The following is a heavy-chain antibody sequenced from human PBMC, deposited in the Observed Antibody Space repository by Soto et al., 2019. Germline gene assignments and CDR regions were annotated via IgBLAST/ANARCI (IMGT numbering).Heavy chain of an antibody. Sequence: GESLKISCKGSGYSFTSYWIGWVRQMPGKGLEWMGIIYPRDSDTKYSPSFQGQVTISADKSITTAYLQWSSLKASGTAVYYCARHPGYTYGHDPFDVWGLGTMVTVSS. D-gene: IGHD5-18*01. CDR1: GYSFTSYW. CDR2: IYPRDSDT. CDR3: ARHPGYTYGHDPFDV. J-gene: IGHJ3*01. V-gene: IGHV5-51*01.